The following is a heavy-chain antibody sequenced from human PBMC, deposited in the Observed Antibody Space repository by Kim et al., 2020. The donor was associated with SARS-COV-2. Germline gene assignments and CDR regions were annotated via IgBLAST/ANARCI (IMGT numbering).Heavy chain of an antibody. Sequence: SETLSLTCTVSGGSISSSSYYWGWIRQPPGKGLEWIGSIYYSGSTYYNPSLKSRVTISVDTSKNQFSLKLSSVTAADTAVYYCALLPRTYYYDSSGSYAFDIWGQGTMVTVSS. D-gene: IGHD3-22*01. CDR1: GGSISSSSYY. V-gene: IGHV4-39*01. CDR2: IYYSGST. CDR3: ALLPRTYYYDSSGSYAFDI. J-gene: IGHJ3*02.